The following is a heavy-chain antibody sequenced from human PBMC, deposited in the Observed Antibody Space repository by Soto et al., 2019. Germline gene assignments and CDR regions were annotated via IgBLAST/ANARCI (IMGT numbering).Heavy chain of an antibody. CDR1: GFTFSRYA. J-gene: IGHJ4*02. V-gene: IGHV3-30-3*01. Sequence: PGGSLRLSCAASGFTFSRYAMHWVRQAPGKGLQWVAVISYDGNKNYYADSVTGRFTISRDNSKNTLYLQMNSLRAEDTAVYYCARDRGWSLFDYWGQGTLVTVSS. CDR2: ISYDGNKN. CDR3: ARDRGWSLFDY. D-gene: IGHD6-19*01.